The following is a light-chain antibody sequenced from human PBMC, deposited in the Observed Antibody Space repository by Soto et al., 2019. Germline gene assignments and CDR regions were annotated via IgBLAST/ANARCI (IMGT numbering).Light chain of an antibody. V-gene: IGKV3-20*01. CDR1: QSVTSSH. Sequence: EMVLTQTPGTLSFSPGERATLSCRASQSVTSSHLASYQQKPGQAPRLLIYGASTRATGIPDRFSGSGSDTDFALTIRRLDPEDVAMYYCLLYFSPDRYTFGPGTKVPIK. J-gene: IGKJ2*01. CDR2: GAS. CDR3: LLYFSPDRYT.